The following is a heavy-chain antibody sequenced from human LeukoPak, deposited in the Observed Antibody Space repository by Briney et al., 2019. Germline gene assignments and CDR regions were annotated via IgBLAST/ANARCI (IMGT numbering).Heavy chain of an antibody. J-gene: IGHJ4*02. CDR3: ARYSSTFFDY. V-gene: IGHV4-59*01. D-gene: IGHD6-13*01. Sequence: SETLSLTCTVSGGSISSYYWSWIRQPPGKGLEWIGYVYYSGGTNYNPSLKSRVTISVDTSKNQFSLKLSSVTAADTAVYYCARYSSTFFDYWGQGTLVTVSS. CDR2: VYYSGGT. CDR1: GGSISSYY.